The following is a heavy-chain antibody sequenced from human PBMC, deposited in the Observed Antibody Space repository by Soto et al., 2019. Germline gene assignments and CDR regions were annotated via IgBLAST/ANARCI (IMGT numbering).Heavy chain of an antibody. CDR3: ASGIQLWLRRINNGYSG. CDR1: GGTFSTYA. J-gene: IGHJ4*02. D-gene: IGHD5-18*01. V-gene: IGHV1-69*12. CDR2: IIPMFGTA. Sequence: QVQLVQSGAEVKKPESSVTVSCKAPGGTFSTYAISWVRQAPGQGLEWMGGIIPMFGTANYAQRFQDRVTITADESTNTVYMELGSLRSEDTAVYFCASGIQLWLRRINNGYSGWGQGTLVTVSS.